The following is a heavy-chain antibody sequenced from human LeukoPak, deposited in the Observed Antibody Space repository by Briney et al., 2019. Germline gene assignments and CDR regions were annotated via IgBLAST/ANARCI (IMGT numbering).Heavy chain of an antibody. CDR1: GFTFSSYS. V-gene: IGHV3-21*01. CDR2: ISSSNSYI. Sequence: PGGSLRLSCAASGFTFSSYSMNWVRQAPGKGLEWVSSISSSNSYIYYADSVKGRFTISRDNAKNSLYLQMNSLRAEDTAVYYCARDRGMLAAAFDIWGQGTMVTVSS. J-gene: IGHJ3*02. D-gene: IGHD6-13*01. CDR3: ARDRGMLAAAFDI.